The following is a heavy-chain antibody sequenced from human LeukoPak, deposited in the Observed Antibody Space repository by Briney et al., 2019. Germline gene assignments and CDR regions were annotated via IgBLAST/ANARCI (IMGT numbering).Heavy chain of an antibody. CDR2: VYASGNT. J-gene: IGHJ6*03. V-gene: IGHV4-4*07. Sequence: SETLSLTCTVSGDSTSDSYWSWIRQPAGKGLEWIGRVYASGNTNYNPSLKSRVAMSVDTSNNQFSLTLSSVTAADTAVYHCARDIRSHNGPGGYFYYYMDVWGKGTTVTVSS. CDR3: ARDIRSHNGPGGYFYYYMDV. D-gene: IGHD2-8*01. CDR1: GDSTSDSY.